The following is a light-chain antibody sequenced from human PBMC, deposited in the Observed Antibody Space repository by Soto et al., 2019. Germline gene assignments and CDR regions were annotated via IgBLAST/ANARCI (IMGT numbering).Light chain of an antibody. Sequence: QSALTQPASVSGSPGQSITISCTGTRSDVGGYNHVSWYQQHPGKAPKLMIYDVNKRPSGVSNHFSGSKSGNTASLTISGLHVEDEADYYCCSYAGSSTWVFGGGTKVTVL. CDR3: CSYAGSSTWV. CDR2: DVN. J-gene: IGLJ3*02. V-gene: IGLV2-23*02. CDR1: RSDVGGYNH.